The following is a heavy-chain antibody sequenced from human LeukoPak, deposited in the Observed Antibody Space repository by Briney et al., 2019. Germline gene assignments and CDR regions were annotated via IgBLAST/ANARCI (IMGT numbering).Heavy chain of an antibody. CDR3: ARVRRRYCSSTSCSRREYFDY. V-gene: IGHV4-34*01. Sequence: KPSETLSLTCAVYGGCFSGYYCSWIRQPPGKGLEWIGEINHSGSTNYNPSLKSRVTISVDTSKNQFSLKLSSVTAADTAVYYCARVRRRYCSSTSCSRREYFDYWGQGTLVTVSS. J-gene: IGHJ4*02. D-gene: IGHD2-2*01. CDR2: INHSGST. CDR1: GGCFSGYY.